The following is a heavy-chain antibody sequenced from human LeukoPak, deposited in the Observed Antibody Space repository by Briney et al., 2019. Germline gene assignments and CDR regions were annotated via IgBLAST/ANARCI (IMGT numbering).Heavy chain of an antibody. D-gene: IGHD3-10*01. CDR1: GGSISSYN. CDR2: PYYSGST. Sequence: PSETLSFTCSVSGGSISSYNWSWIRQPPGKELEWIGYPYYSGSTYSNPSLKSRVTMSVDTSKNQFSLQLRSVTAADTAVYYCARGGSGISNAFDIWGQGTMVTVSS. CDR3: ARGGSGISNAFDI. V-gene: IGHV4-59*01. J-gene: IGHJ3*02.